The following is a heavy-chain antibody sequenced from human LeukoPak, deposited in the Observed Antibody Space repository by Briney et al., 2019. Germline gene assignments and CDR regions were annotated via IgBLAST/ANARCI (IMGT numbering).Heavy chain of an antibody. CDR2: IKQDGSEE. Sequence: GGSLRLSCAASGFTVSSNYMSWVRQAPGKGLEWVANIKQDGSEEYYVDSVKGRFTISRDNAKNSLYLQMNSLRAEDTAVYYCARDSPERGYSYGPLDNYFDYWGQGTLVTVSS. J-gene: IGHJ4*02. CDR1: GFTVSSNY. CDR3: ARDSPERGYSYGPLDNYFDY. D-gene: IGHD5-18*01. V-gene: IGHV3-7*01.